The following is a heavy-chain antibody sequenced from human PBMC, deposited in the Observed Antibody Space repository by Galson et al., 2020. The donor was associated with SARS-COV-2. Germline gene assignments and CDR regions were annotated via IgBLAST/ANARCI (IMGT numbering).Heavy chain of an antibody. V-gene: IGHV1-2*02. CDR2: VNPNSGGT. CDR3: ARAQYSSTWYGPEEYFQY. D-gene: IGHD6-13*01. Sequence: ASVKVSCKASGYTFSGYYIHWVRQAPGQGLEWKGWVNPNSGGTKYAQKFQGRVTMTRDTSINTAYMELSRLIYDDTAVYFCARAQYSSTWYGPEEYFQYWGQGTLFTVSS. CDR1: GYTFSGYY. J-gene: IGHJ1*01.